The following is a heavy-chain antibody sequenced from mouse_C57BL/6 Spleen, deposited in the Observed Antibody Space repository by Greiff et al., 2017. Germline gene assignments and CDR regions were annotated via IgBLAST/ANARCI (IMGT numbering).Heavy chain of an antibody. D-gene: IGHD2-4*01. CDR2: INYDGSST. CDR3: ARIYYDYDGAMDY. Sequence: EVQLVVSEGGLVQPGSSMKLSCTASGFTFSDYYMAWVRQVPEKGLEWVANINYDGSSTYYLDSLQSRFIISRDNAKNILHLQMNSLKSEDTATYYCARIYYDYDGAMDYWGQGTSVTVSA. V-gene: IGHV5-16*01. J-gene: IGHJ4*01. CDR1: GFTFSDYY.